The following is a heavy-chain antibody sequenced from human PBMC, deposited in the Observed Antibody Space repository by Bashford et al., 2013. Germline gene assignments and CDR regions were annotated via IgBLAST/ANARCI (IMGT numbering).Heavy chain of an antibody. CDR2: IDWDDEK. D-gene: IGHD2-8*01. CDR3: ARQYCSDGICYGWVSFDP. CDR1: GFSLSTSRMR. V-gene: IGHV2-70*04. Sequence: SGPTLVKPTQTLTLTCTFSGFSLSTSRMRVSWIRQPPGKALEWLARIDWDDEKLYSTSLKTRLTISKDTSKNQVVLKMTNMDPVDTATYYCARQYCSDGICYGWVSFDPWGQGTLVTVSS. J-gene: IGHJ5*02.